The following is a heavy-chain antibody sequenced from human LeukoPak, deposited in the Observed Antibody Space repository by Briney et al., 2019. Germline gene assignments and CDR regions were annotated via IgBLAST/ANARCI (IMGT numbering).Heavy chain of an antibody. D-gene: IGHD6-19*01. V-gene: IGHV4-4*07. CDR2: IYYSGTT. CDR1: GGSISSYY. Sequence: SETLSLTCTVSGGSISSYYWSWIRQPAGKGLEWIGSIYYSGTTYYNPPLKSRVTMSVDTSENQFSLKLSSVTAADTAVYYCARSLYSSGWHRYFDYWGQGTLVTVSS. J-gene: IGHJ4*02. CDR3: ARSLYSSGWHRYFDY.